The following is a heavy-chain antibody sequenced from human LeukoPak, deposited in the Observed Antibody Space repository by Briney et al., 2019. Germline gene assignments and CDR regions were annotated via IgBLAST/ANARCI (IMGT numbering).Heavy chain of an antibody. J-gene: IGHJ4*02. D-gene: IGHD6-13*01. V-gene: IGHV4-59*01. CDR1: GGSISSYY. Sequence: PSEILSLTCTVSGGSISSYYWSWIRQPPGKGLEWIGYIYYSGSTNYNPSLKSRVTISVDTSKNQFSLKLSSVTAADTAVYYCARANGIAAAGSLDYWGQGTLVTVSS. CDR2: IYYSGST. CDR3: ARANGIAAAGSLDY.